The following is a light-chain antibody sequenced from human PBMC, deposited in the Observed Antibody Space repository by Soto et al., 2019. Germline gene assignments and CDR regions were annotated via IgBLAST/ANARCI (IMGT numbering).Light chain of an antibody. V-gene: IGKV1-39*01. CDR2: AAS. J-gene: IGKJ5*01. CDR1: QSISSY. Sequence: DIQMTQSPSSLSASVGDRVTITCRASQSISSYLNWYQQKPGKAPKLLIYAASSLQSGVPSRFSGSGSGTDFTRTISSLQPEDFATYYCRQSYSTPHTFGQGTRLEIK. CDR3: RQSYSTPHT.